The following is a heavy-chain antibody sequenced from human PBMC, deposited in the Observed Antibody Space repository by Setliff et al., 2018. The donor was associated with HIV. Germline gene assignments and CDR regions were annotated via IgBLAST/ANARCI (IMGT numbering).Heavy chain of an antibody. CDR2: IIPLFGTA. CDR1: GGTFNINA. D-gene: IGHD3-10*01. J-gene: IGHJ4*02. V-gene: IGHV1-69*05. CDR3: TRQTYYYGSGRYFPPDY. Sequence: SVKVSCKASGGTFNINAVTWVRQAPGQGLEWVGAIIPLFGTANYAQKFQGRVTITTDASTSAAYMELSSLRSEDTAVYYCTRQTYYYGSGRYFPPDYWGQGTLVTVSS.